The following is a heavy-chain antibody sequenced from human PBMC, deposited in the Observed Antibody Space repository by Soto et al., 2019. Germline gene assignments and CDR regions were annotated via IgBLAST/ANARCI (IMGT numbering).Heavy chain of an antibody. J-gene: IGHJ6*02. CDR1: GGTFSSYV. CDR2: IIPIFATA. Sequence: SVKVSCKASGGTFSSYVISWVRQAPGQGLEWVGGIIPIFATANYAQKFQGRVTITADESTSTAYMELSSLRSEDTAVYYCAEKQGAYYYGMDVWGQGTTVTAP. V-gene: IGHV1-69*13. CDR3: AEKQGAYYYGMDV.